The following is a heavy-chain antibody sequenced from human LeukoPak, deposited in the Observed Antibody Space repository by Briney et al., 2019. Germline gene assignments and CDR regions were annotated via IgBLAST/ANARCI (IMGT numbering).Heavy chain of an antibody. J-gene: IGHJ4*02. V-gene: IGHV3-7*01. CDR2: IKPDGSEI. CDR1: GFTFSSYW. Sequence: GGSLRLSCAASGFTFSSYWMSWLRRAPEKGLEWVAKIKPDGSEIYHVDSVQGRFTISRDNAKNSLYLQMNSLRAEDTAVYYCATSRFYLESWGQGTLVTVSS. CDR3: ATSRFYLES.